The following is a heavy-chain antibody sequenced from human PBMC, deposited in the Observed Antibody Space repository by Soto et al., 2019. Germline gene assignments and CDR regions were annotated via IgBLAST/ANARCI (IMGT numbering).Heavy chain of an antibody. CDR3: ARPRKAVAGIILGDAFDI. CDR1: GFTFSSYA. J-gene: IGHJ3*02. D-gene: IGHD6-19*01. CDR2: ISYDGSNK. Sequence: SLGLSCASSGFTFSSYAMHWVRQAPGQGLEWVAVISYDGSNKYYAESVKGRFTISRDNSKNTLYLQMNSLRAEDTAVYYCARPRKAVAGIILGDAFDIWGQGTMVTVSS. V-gene: IGHV3-30-3*01.